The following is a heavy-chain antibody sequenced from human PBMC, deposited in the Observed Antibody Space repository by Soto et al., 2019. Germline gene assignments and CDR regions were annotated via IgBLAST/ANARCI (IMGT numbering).Heavy chain of an antibody. V-gene: IGHV3-66*01. D-gene: IGHD3-16*01. J-gene: IGHJ4*02. CDR2: IYSGGST. CDR1: GSTVSSNY. Sequence: EVQLVESGGGLVQPGGSLRLSCAASGSTVSSNYMSWVRQAPGKGLEWVSVIYSGGSTYYADSVKGRFTISRDNSKNTMYLQMNSLRAEDTAVYYCANQRGGYDRDFDFWGQGALVTVCS. CDR3: ANQRGGYDRDFDF.